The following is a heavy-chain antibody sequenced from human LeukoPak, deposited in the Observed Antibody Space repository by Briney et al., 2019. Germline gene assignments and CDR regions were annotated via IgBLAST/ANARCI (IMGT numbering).Heavy chain of an antibody. CDR3: ARDKGGYSYGYYFDY. V-gene: IGHV1-18*01. D-gene: IGHD5-18*01. Sequence: ASVKVSCTASGYTFTSYGISWVRQAPGQGLEWMGWISAYNGNTNYAQKLQGRVTMTTDTSTSTAYMELRSLRSDDTAVYYCARDKGGYSYGYYFDYWGQGTLVTVSS. CDR1: GYTFTSYG. J-gene: IGHJ4*02. CDR2: ISAYNGNT.